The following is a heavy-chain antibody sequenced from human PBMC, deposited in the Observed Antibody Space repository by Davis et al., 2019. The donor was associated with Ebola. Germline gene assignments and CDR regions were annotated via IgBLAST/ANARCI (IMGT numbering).Heavy chain of an antibody. V-gene: IGHV1-2*04. D-gene: IGHD3-22*01. Sequence: ASVKVSCKASGYTFTIYFMHWVRQAPGQGLEWMGWINPNSGGTNYAQKFQGWVTMTRDTSISTAYMELSRLRSDDTAVYYCARGLGYYDSSGYLGAFDIWGQGTMVTVSS. CDR3: ARGLGYYDSSGYLGAFDI. J-gene: IGHJ3*02. CDR1: GYTFTIYF. CDR2: INPNSGGT.